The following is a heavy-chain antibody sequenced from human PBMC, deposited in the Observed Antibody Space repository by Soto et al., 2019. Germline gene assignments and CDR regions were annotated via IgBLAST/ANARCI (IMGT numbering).Heavy chain of an antibody. Sequence: PGGSLRLSCAASGFTFSSYALHWVRQAPGKGLEWVAVISYDGSNKYYADSVKGRFTFSRDNSKNTLYLQMNSLRADDTAVYYCARDSGSYEVDYWGQGTLVTVSS. CDR2: ISYDGSNK. CDR3: ARDSGSYEVDY. J-gene: IGHJ4*02. CDR1: GFTFSSYA. V-gene: IGHV3-30-3*01. D-gene: IGHD3-10*01.